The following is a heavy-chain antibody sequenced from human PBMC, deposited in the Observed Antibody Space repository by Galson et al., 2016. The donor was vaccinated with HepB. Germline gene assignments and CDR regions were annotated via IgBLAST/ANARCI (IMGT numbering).Heavy chain of an antibody. CDR2: INADNDDT. J-gene: IGHJ4*02. V-gene: IGHV1-3*01. Sequence: SVKVSCKASGYTFSNYAIHWIRQAPGRRLEWMGWINADNDDTKYSHDFQARVTISSDTSASTVYMELSSLRSEDTAVYYCARSSRAAMFAYFDFWGQGTLVTVSS. CDR1: GYTFSNYA. D-gene: IGHD2-2*01. CDR3: ARSSRAAMFAYFDF.